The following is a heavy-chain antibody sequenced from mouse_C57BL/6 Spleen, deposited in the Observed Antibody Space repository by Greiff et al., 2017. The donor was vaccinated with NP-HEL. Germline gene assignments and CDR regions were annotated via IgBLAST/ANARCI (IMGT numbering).Heavy chain of an antibody. V-gene: IGHV1-59*01. J-gene: IGHJ1*03. Sequence: VQLQQPGAELVRPGTSVKLSCKASGYTFTSYWMHWVKQRPGQGLEWIGVIDPSDSYTNYNQKFKGKATLTVDTSSSTAYMQLSSLTSEDSAVYYCARAKYVITTGHWYVEVWGTGSTGSVSS. CDR3: ARAKYVITTGHWYVEV. CDR2: IDPSDSYT. D-gene: IGHD1-1*01. CDR1: GYTFTSYW.